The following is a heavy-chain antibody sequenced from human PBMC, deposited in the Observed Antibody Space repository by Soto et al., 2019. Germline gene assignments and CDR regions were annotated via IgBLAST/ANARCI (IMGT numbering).Heavy chain of an antibody. V-gene: IGHV3-23*01. CDR2: ISGSGGST. CDR1: GFTFSSYA. Sequence: EVQLLESGGGLVQPGGSLRLSCAASGFTFSSYAMSWVRQAPGKGLEWVSAISGSGGSTYYADSVKGRFTISRDNSKNTLYLQMNSLRAEDTAVYYCARVVSPDYYYGMDVWGQGTTVTVSS. CDR3: ARVVSPDYYYGMDV. J-gene: IGHJ6*02.